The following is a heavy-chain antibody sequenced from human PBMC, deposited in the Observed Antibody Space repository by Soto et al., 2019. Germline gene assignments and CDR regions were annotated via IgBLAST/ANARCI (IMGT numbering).Heavy chain of an antibody. J-gene: IGHJ4*02. CDR1: GGTFSSCA. CDR2: IIPIFGTA. CDR3: ARDLFFGYGVYRGYQYY. D-gene: IGHD3-22*01. V-gene: IGHV1-69*13. Sequence: ASVKISCKASGGTFSSCAISWVRQAPGQGLEWMGGIIPIFGTANYAQKFQGRVTITADESTSTAYMELSSLRSEDTAVYYCARDLFFGYGVYRGYQYYWGQRPFVTVS.